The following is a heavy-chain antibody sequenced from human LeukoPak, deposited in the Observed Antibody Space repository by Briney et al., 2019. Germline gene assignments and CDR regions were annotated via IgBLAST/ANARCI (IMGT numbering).Heavy chain of an antibody. CDR1: GFTFSSYA. Sequence: PGGSLRLSWAAAGFTFSSYAMSWVRQVPGKWLEWVSSIIGSVGSTYYADSVKGGFTIYRDHSKNHVYVQMNSVRDEDTGVYYCAKAYFEWELHAFDIWGQGTMVTVSS. CDR2: IIGSVGST. D-gene: IGHD1-26*01. V-gene: IGHV3-23*01. CDR3: AKAYFEWELHAFDI. J-gene: IGHJ3*02.